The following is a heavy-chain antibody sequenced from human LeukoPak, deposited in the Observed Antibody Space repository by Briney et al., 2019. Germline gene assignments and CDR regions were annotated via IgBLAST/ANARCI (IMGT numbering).Heavy chain of an antibody. CDR3: ASFRPRYYGSGSYYWFDP. CDR2: INHSGST. V-gene: IGHV4-34*01. J-gene: IGHJ5*02. Sequence: PSETLSLTCAVYGGSFSGYYWSWIRQPPGKGLEWIGEINHSGSTNYNPSLKSRVTISVDTSKNQFSLKLSSVTAADTAVYYCASFRPRYYGSGSYYWFDPWGQGTLVTVSS. CDR1: GGSFSGYY. D-gene: IGHD3-10*01.